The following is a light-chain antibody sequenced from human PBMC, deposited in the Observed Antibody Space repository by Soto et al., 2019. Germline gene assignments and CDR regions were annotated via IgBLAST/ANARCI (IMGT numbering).Light chain of an antibody. CDR1: QSVSWY. Sequence: DIQMTQPPSALSASVGGRVTITCRASQSVSWYVPCYQQKPGKAPKFLIYMAAYLEDAVPSRFSGSGSGTEFTLTISSLQPDDSATYYCQHYDDSSPWTFGQWTKVYIK. CDR2: MAA. J-gene: IGKJ1*01. V-gene: IGKV1-5*03. CDR3: QHYDDSSPWT.